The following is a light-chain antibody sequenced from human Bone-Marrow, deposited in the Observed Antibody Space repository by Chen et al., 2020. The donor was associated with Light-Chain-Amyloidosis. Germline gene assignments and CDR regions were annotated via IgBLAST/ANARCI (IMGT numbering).Light chain of an antibody. CDR3: QQRTNWPPLT. J-gene: IGKJ4*01. CDR1: QSVSIF. Sequence: EIVLTQSPRTLSLFPGERATLSCRASQSVSIFLAWYQQKPGQAPRLLIYDASNRASGIPARFSGSGSGTDFILTINSLEPEDFAMYDCQQRTNWPPLTFGGGTKVE. CDR2: DAS. V-gene: IGKV3-11*01.